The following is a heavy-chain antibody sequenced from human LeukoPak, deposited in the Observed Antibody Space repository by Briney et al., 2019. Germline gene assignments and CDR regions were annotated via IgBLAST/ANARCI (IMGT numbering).Heavy chain of an antibody. CDR2: ISGSGGST. V-gene: IGHV3-23*01. CDR1: GFTFSSYA. Sequence: GGSPRLSCAASGFTFSSYAMSWVRQAPGKGLEWVSAISGSGGSTYYADSVKGRFTISRDNSKNTLYLQMNSLRAEDTAVYYCANYVNGDKYLGYWGQGTLVTVSS. J-gene: IGHJ4*02. D-gene: IGHD4-17*01. CDR3: ANYVNGDKYLGY.